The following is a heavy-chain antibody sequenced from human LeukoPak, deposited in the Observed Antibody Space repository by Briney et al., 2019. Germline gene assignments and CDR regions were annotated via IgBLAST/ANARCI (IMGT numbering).Heavy chain of an antibody. CDR3: ASMGLGDDILTGYTDY. D-gene: IGHD3-9*01. V-gene: IGHV3-66*01. J-gene: IGHJ4*02. CDR1: GFTVSSNY. Sequence: GGSLRLSCAASGFTVSSNYMSWVRQAPGKGLEWVSVIYSGGSTYYADPVKGRFTISRDNSKNTLYLQMNSLRAEDTAVYYCASMGLGDDILTGYTDYWGQGTLVTVSS. CDR2: IYSGGST.